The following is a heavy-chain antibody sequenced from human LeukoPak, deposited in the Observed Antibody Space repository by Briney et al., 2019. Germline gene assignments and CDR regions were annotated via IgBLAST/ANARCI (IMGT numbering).Heavy chain of an antibody. CDR1: GFTFSSYG. Sequence: GGSLRLSCAASGFTFSSYGMHWVRQAPGKGLEWVAVISYDGSNKYYADSVKGRFTISRDNSKNTLYLQMNSLRAEDTAVYYCAKELLWFYGMDVWGQGTTVTVSS. D-gene: IGHD3-10*01. CDR2: ISYDGSNK. J-gene: IGHJ6*02. CDR3: AKELLWFYGMDV. V-gene: IGHV3-30*18.